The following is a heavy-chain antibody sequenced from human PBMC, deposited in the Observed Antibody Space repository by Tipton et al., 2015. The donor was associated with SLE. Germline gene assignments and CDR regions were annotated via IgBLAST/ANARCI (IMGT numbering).Heavy chain of an antibody. CDR3: GRHEGKAFDI. Sequence: TLSLTCTVSGASISSIDYYWGWFRQPPGRGLTWIGSIYYTGNTFYSPSLKSRVTISLGPSKNQFSLRLSSVTAADTAVYYCGRHEGKAFDIWGQGTMVTVSS. CDR1: GASISSIDYY. J-gene: IGHJ3*02. V-gene: IGHV4-39*07. CDR2: IYYTGNT.